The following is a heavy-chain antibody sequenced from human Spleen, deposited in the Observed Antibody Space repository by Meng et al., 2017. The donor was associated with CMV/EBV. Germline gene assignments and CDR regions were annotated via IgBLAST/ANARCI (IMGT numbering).Heavy chain of an antibody. D-gene: IGHD3-16*01. J-gene: IGHJ4*02. CDR3: ASTYYDDVWGQKDY. Sequence: GESLKISCATSGFTFSSYEINWVRQAPGMGLEWVSYISGSGTIIYYADSVKGRFTISRDNAKKSLYLQMNSLRAEDTGVYYCASTYYDDVWGQKDYWGQGTLVTVSS. CDR2: ISGSGTII. V-gene: IGHV3-48*03. CDR1: GFTFSSYE.